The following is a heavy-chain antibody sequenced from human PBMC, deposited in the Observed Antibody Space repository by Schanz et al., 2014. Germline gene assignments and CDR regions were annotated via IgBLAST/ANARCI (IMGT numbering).Heavy chain of an antibody. Sequence: QVQLVQSWAEVKGPGASVRVSCQASGYTFVGYYIHWLRQAPGQGLEWMGWINPDSGDTNYVQNFQGRVTMTRDTSITTAYMDLSRLTSDDTAVYYCARVYRWQHILGHFDSWGQGSLVTVSS. D-gene: IGHD6-13*01. V-gene: IGHV1-2*02. CDR3: ARVYRWQHILGHFDS. CDR2: INPDSGDT. J-gene: IGHJ4*02. CDR1: GYTFVGYY.